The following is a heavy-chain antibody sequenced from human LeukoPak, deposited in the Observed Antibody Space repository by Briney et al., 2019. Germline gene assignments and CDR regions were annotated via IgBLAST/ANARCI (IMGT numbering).Heavy chain of an antibody. CDR3: ARGRLTPTYYYDSSGYYPFDY. CDR1: GFTFSSYS. Sequence: GGSLRLSCAASGFTFSSYSMNWVRQAPGKGLEWVSYISSSSSTIYYADSVKGRFTISRDNSKNTLYLQMNSLRAEDTAVYYCARGRLTPTYYYDSSGYYPFDYWGQGTLVTVSS. J-gene: IGHJ4*02. V-gene: IGHV3-48*01. D-gene: IGHD3-22*01. CDR2: ISSSSSTI.